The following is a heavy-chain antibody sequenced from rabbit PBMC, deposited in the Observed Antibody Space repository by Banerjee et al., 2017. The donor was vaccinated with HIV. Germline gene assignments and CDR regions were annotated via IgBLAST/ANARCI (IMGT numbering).Heavy chain of an antibody. CDR1: GIDFSSYYY. CDR2: IYTSSSGTT. J-gene: IGHJ4*01. V-gene: IGHV1S45*01. Sequence: QEQLEESGGGLVKPGGTLTLTCKASGIDFSSYYYMCWVRQAPGKGLEWIGCIYTSSSGTTYYASWAKGRFTISKTSSTTVTLQMTGLTAADTATYFCARDLAGVIGWNFGLWGPGTLVTVS. CDR3: ARDLAGVIGWNFGL. D-gene: IGHD4-1*01.